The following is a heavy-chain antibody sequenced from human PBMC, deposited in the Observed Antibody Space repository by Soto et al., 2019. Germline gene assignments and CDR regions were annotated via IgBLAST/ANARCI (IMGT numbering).Heavy chain of an antibody. CDR2: IYYSGST. Sequence: QVQLQESGPGLVKPSQTLSLTCTVSGGSISSGGYYWSWIRQHPGKGLEWIGYIYYSGSTYYNPSLKSRVTISVDTSKNQFSLKLSSVTAADTAVYYCARGLRTSYTNDNWFDPWGQGTLVTVSS. V-gene: IGHV4-31*03. J-gene: IGHJ5*02. CDR3: ARGLRTSYTNDNWFDP. CDR1: GGSISSGGYY. D-gene: IGHD2-2*01.